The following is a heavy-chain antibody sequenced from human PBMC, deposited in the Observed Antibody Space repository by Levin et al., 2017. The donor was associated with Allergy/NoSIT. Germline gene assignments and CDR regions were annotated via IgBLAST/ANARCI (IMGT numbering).Heavy chain of an antibody. Sequence: GGSLRLSCTASNXXXXXYVTXXXXXXXXKGLEWVSAISGADGSTLYADSVKGRFTISRDTSNNTLFLDMNSLRADDTAVYYCVKGASMYGSYWYYDYFDSWGQGTLVTVSS. CDR3: VKGASMYGSYWYYDYFDS. J-gene: IGHJ4*02. CDR2: ISGADGST. V-gene: IGHV3-23*01. CDR1: NXXXXXYV. D-gene: IGHD6-19*01.